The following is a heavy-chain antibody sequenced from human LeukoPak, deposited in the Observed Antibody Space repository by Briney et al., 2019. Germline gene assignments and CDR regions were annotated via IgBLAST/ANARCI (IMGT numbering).Heavy chain of an antibody. CDR2: IYYSGST. CDR1: GGSISSYY. V-gene: IGHV4-59*01. CDR3: ARDSGDSTWFDP. J-gene: IGHJ5*02. D-gene: IGHD2-15*01. Sequence: SETLSLTCTVSGGSISSYYWSWIRQPPGKGLGWIGYIYYSGSTNYNPSLKSRVTISVDTSKNQFSLKLSSVTAADTAVYYCARDSGDSTWFDPWGQGTLVTVSS.